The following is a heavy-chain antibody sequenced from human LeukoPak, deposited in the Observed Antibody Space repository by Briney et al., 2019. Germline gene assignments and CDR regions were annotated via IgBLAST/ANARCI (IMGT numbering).Heavy chain of an antibody. CDR2: IYPGDSDT. J-gene: IGHJ3*02. CDR3: ATRPKPQRRDGYNNGGAFDI. CDR1: GYRFTSYW. D-gene: IGHD5-24*01. V-gene: IGHV5-51*01. Sequence: GESLKISCKASGYRFTSYWIGWVRQMPGKGLEWMGIIYPGDSDTRYSPSFEGQVTISADKSISTAYLQWSSLKASDTAMYYCATRPKPQRRDGYNNGGAFDIWGQGTMVTVSS.